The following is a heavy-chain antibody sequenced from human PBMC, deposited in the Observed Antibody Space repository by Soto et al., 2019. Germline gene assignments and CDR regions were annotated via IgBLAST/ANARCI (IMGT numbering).Heavy chain of an antibody. Sequence: QVQLVQSGAEVEKPGASVKVSCKTSGYTFTSYAVHWARQSPGQRLEWMGWINAGNGNTEYSQKFQGRVTFTRDTSASTAHMELSSLRSEDTAVYYCVAVDYGDYWGQGTLVTVSS. CDR1: GYTFTSYA. J-gene: IGHJ4*02. D-gene: IGHD6-19*01. CDR2: INAGNGNT. V-gene: IGHV1-3*01. CDR3: VAVDYGDY.